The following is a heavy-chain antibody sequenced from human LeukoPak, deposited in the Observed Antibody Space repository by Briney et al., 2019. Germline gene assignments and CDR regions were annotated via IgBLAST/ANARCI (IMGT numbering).Heavy chain of an antibody. CDR1: GFTFSDHA. CDR3: TRLVGAND. CDR2: IRNKANSYTT. D-gene: IGHD1-26*01. J-gene: IGHJ4*02. Sequence: PGGSLRLSCAASGFTFSDHAMDWVRQAPGKGLEWVGRIRNKANSYTTEYAASVQGRFTVSRDDLKNSLYLQMNSMKTEDTAVYYCTRLVGANDWGQGTLVTVSP. V-gene: IGHV3-72*01.